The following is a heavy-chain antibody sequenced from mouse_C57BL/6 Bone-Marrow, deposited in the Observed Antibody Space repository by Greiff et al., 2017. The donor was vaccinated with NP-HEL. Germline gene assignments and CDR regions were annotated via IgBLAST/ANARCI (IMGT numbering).Heavy chain of an antibody. Sequence: VQLQQPGAELVKPGASVKLSCKASGYTFTSYWMHWVKQRPGQGLEWIGMIHPNSGSTNYNEKFKSKATLTVDKSSSTAYMQLSSLTSEDSAVYYCARHPLLYYFDYWGQGTTLTVSS. J-gene: IGHJ2*01. CDR2: IHPNSGST. CDR1: GYTFTSYW. D-gene: IGHD1-1*01. CDR3: ARHPLLYYFDY. V-gene: IGHV1-64*01.